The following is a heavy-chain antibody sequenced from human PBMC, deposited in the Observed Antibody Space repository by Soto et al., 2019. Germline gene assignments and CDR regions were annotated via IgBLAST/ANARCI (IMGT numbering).Heavy chain of an antibody. CDR3: ARDKRGQLGPTNAFDI. CDR1: GGTFSSYA. V-gene: IGHV1-69*01. D-gene: IGHD6-6*01. CDR2: IIPIFGTA. Sequence: QVPLVQSGAEVKKPGSSVEVSCKASGGTFSSYAISWVRQAPGQGLEWMGGIIPIFGTANYAQKFQGRVTITADESTSTAYMELSSLRSEDTAVYYCARDKRGQLGPTNAFDIWGQGTMVTVSS. J-gene: IGHJ3*02.